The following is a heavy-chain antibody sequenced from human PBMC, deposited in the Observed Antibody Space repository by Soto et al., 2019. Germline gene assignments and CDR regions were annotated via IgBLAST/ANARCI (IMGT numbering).Heavy chain of an antibody. D-gene: IGHD5-12*01. Sequence: EVQLLESGGALVKSGGSLRLSCAASGFTFSSYAMTWVRQAPGKGLEWVSAITDTGDMTYYSDSVKGRFTISRDNSKNTLYLQMNTLRAEDTAVYFCAKDLGYSHGYWVGSWGQGTLVTVSS. CDR1: GFTFSSYA. J-gene: IGHJ5*01. CDR2: ITDTGDMT. V-gene: IGHV3-23*01. CDR3: AKDLGYSHGYWVGS.